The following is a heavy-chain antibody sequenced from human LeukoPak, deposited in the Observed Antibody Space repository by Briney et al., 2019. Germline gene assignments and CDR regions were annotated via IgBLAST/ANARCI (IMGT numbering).Heavy chain of an antibody. J-gene: IGHJ4*02. CDR3: TTGGSIWTFGGY. Sequence: GGSLRLSCAASGFTFSNAWMSWVRQVPGKGLEWVGRIKSKTDGGTTDYAEPVKGRFTISRDDSKDTLYLQMNSLRTEDTAVYYCTTGGSIWTFGGYWGQGTLVTVSS. D-gene: IGHD6-13*01. V-gene: IGHV3-15*01. CDR1: GFTFSNAW. CDR2: IKSKTDGGTT.